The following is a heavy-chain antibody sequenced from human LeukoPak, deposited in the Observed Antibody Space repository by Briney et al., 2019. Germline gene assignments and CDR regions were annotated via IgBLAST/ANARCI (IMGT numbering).Heavy chain of an antibody. V-gene: IGHV1-46*01. Sequence: GASVKVSCKASGYTFTSYYTHWVRQAPGQGLEWMGIINPSGGSTSYAQKFQGRVTMTRDTSTSTVYMELSSLRSEDTAVYYCAGTLTGTTLFDPWGQGTLVTVSS. CDR1: GYTFTSYY. D-gene: IGHD1-7*01. CDR3: AGTLTGTTLFDP. J-gene: IGHJ5*02. CDR2: INPSGGST.